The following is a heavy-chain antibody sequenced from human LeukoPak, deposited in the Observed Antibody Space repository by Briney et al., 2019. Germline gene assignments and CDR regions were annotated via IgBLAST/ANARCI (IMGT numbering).Heavy chain of an antibody. CDR2: ISSSISYI. J-gene: IGHJ4*02. Sequence: PGRSLRLSCAASGFTFSSYAMHWVRQAPGKGLEWVSSISSSISYIYCADSVKGRFTISRDNAKNSLYLQMNSLRVEDTAVYYCARDGFYCSGDCYYDYWGQGTLVTVSS. CDR3: ARDGFYCSGDCYYDY. V-gene: IGHV3-21*01. CDR1: GFTFSSYA. D-gene: IGHD2-21*01.